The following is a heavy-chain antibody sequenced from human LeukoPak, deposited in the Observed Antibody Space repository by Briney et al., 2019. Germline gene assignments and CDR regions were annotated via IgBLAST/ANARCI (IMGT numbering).Heavy chain of an antibody. V-gene: IGHV4-59*01. D-gene: IGHD2-15*01. CDR3: ARAILGGLLGY. CDR2: IYYSGST. J-gene: IGHJ4*02. Sequence: SETLSLTCTGSGGSISSYYWSWIRQPPGKGLEWIGYIYYSGSTNYNPSLKSRVTISVDTSKNQFSLKLSSVTAADTAVYYCARAILGGLLGYWGQGTLVTVSS. CDR1: GGSISSYY.